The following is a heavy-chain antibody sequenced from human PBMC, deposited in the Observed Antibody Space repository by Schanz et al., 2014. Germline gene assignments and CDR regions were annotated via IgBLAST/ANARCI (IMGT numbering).Heavy chain of an antibody. J-gene: IGHJ2*01. V-gene: IGHV3-15*01. CDR2: IKSKFDGATT. CDR1: GFTFSDAW. CDR3: AKDAPSPFDL. Sequence: EVQLVESGGGLVKPGGFLRLSCAASGFTFSDAWMSWVRQAPGKGLEWVGRIKSKFDGATTDYVAPVKGRFSISRDDSTNTLYLQMSSLKMEDTAVYYCAKDAPSPFDLWGRGTLITVSS.